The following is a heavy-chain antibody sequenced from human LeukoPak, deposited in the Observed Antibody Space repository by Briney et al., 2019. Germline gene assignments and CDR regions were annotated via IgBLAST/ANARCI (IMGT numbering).Heavy chain of an antibody. J-gene: IGHJ3*02. V-gene: IGHV3-13*04. D-gene: IGHD6-19*01. CDR3: AGVASSGSVGAFDI. CDR1: GFTFSRYN. Sequence: RGSPRHSCAASGFTFSRYNMHWVRPAPGKGLEWVSGICSADDTYYPGSVKGRFTISRENTKHSFYLQMKSLGAGDTAWYYFAGVASSGSVGAFDISGQGAMVTVSS. CDR2: ICSADDT.